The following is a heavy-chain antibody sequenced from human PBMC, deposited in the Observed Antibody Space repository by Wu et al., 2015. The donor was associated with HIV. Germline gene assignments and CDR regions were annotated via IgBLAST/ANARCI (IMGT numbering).Heavy chain of an antibody. V-gene: IGHV1-18*01. D-gene: IGHD2-2*02. CDR2: ISAYNGNT. CDR1: GYTFTSYG. J-gene: IGHJ6*03. Sequence: QVQLVQSGAEVKKPGASVKVSCKASGYTFTSYGISWVRQAPGQGLGWMGWISAYNGNTNYAQKLQGRVTMTTDTSTSTAYMELRSLRSDDTAVYYCARDADVVVPAAILDYYYYYMDVWGKGTTVTVSS. CDR3: ARDADVVVPAAILDYYYYYMDV.